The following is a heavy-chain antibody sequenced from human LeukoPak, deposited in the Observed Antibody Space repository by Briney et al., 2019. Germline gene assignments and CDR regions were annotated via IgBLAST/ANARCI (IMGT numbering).Heavy chain of an antibody. CDR2: ISSSSSYI. J-gene: IGHJ4*02. D-gene: IGHD4-23*01. CDR3: STSGPHGGKSPAGY. CDR1: GFTFSSYS. V-gene: IGHV3-21*01. Sequence: GGSLRLSCAASGFTFSSYSMNWVRQAPGKGLEWVSSISSSSSYIYYADSVKGRFTISRDNAKNSLYLQMNSLTVEDTAVYYCSTSGPHGGKSPAGYWGQGTLVTVSS.